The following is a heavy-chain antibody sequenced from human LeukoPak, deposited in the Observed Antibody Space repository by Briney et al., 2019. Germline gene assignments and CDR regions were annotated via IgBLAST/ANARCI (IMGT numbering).Heavy chain of an antibody. Sequence: GASVKVSCKASGGTFSSYAISWVGQAPGQGLEWMGGIIPIFGTANYAQKFQGRVTITADESTSTAYMELSSLRSEDTAVYYCASGVRGVIIPTSFDYWGQGTLVTVSS. CDR3: ASGVRGVIIPTSFDY. D-gene: IGHD3-10*01. V-gene: IGHV1-69*13. CDR2: IIPIFGTA. J-gene: IGHJ4*02. CDR1: GGTFSSYA.